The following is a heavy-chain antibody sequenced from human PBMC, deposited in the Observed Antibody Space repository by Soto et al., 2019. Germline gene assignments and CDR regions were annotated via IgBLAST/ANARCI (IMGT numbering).Heavy chain of an antibody. CDR3: AREENVRYYYDSSGYYYPRPAYYYYGMDV. CDR2: IIPIFGTA. D-gene: IGHD3-22*01. CDR1: GGTFSSYA. J-gene: IGHJ6*02. V-gene: IGHV1-69*06. Sequence: RASVKVSCKASGGTFSSYAISWVRQAPGQGLEWMGGIIPIFGTANYAQKFQGRVTITADKSTSTAYMELSSLRSEDTAVYYCAREENVRYYYDSSGYYYPRPAYYYYGMDVWGQGTTVTVSS.